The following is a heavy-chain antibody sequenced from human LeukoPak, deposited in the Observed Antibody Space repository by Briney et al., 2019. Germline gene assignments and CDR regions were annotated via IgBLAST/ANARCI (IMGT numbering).Heavy chain of an antibody. Sequence: PGGSLRLSCAASGFTFNSCAMSWVRQAPGKGLEWVSAISGSGGSTYYADSVKGRFTISRDNSKNTLYLQMNSLRAEDTAVYYCAKPPRVELRGNYFDYWGQGTLVTVSS. CDR3: AKPPRVELRGNYFDY. J-gene: IGHJ4*02. V-gene: IGHV3-23*01. D-gene: IGHD1-7*01. CDR1: GFTFNSCA. CDR2: ISGSGGST.